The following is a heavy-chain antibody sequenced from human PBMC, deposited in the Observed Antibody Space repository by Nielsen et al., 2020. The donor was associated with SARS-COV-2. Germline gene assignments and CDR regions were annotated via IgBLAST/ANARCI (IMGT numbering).Heavy chain of an antibody. CDR1: GFTFDDYA. CDR2: ISWNSGSI. J-gene: IGHJ4*02. D-gene: IGHD1-26*01. V-gene: IGHV3-9*01. Sequence: GGSLRLSCAASGFTFDDYAMYWVRQAPGKGLEWVSGISWNSGSIGYADSVKGRFTISRDNAKNSLYLQMNSLRAEDTALYYCAKVTGSGSYYGTHFDYWGQGTLVTVSS. CDR3: AKVTGSGSYYGTHFDY.